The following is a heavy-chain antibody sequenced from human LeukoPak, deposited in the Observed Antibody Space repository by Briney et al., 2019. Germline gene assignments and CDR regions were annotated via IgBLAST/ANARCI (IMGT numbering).Heavy chain of an antibody. Sequence: SCKASGGTFSSYAMHWVRQAPGKGLEWVAVISYDGSNKQYADSVKGRFTISRDNSKNTLYLQMDSLRTEDTALYYCARARSYSSPLDYWGQGTLLTVSS. J-gene: IGHJ4*02. CDR3: ARARSYSSPLDY. CDR1: GGTFSSYA. V-gene: IGHV3-30-3*01. D-gene: IGHD6-13*01. CDR2: ISYDGSNK.